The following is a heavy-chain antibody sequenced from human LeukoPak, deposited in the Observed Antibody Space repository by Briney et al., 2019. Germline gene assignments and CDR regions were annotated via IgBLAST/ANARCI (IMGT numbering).Heavy chain of an antibody. J-gene: IGHJ4*02. CDR3: TTEYSRWILSKPFDY. CDR1: GFTFSNAW. D-gene: IGHD1-1*01. V-gene: IGHV3-15*01. CDR2: IKSKTDGGTT. Sequence: GGSLRLSCAASGFTFSNAWMSWVLQAPGKGLQWVGRIKSKTDGGTTDYAAPVKGRFTISRDDSKNTLYLQMNSLKTEDTAVYYCTTEYSRWILSKPFDYWGQGTLVTVSS.